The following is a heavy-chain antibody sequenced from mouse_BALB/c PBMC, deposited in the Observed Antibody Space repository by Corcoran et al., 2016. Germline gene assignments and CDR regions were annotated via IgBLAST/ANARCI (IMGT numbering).Heavy chain of an antibody. CDR2: INTYTGEP. Sequence: QIQLVQSGPERKKTRETVLISCKASGYTFTNYGMYWVKQAPGKGLKWMGCINTYTGEPTYADNFKGRFAFSLATSASTAYLQINNLKNEDMATYFCARGDSSNFDYWGQGTTLTVSS. CDR1: GYTFTNYG. V-gene: IGHV9-1*02. J-gene: IGHJ2*01. CDR3: ARGDSSNFDY. D-gene: IGHD3-2*01.